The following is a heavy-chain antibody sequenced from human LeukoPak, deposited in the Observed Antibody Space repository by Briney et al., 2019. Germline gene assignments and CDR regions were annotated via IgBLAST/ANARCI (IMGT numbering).Heavy chain of an antibody. CDR1: GFMFNSYW. CDR3: ARDWNYYDNSGFYGEY. CDR2: ITQDGSQT. Sequence: GGSLRLSCAASGFMFNSYWMSWVRQAPGKGLEWVANITQDGSQTYYVDSVKGRFTISRDNAKKSLYLQMNSLRAEDTAVYYCARDWNYYDNSGFYGEYWGQGTLVTVSS. D-gene: IGHD3-22*01. J-gene: IGHJ4*02. V-gene: IGHV3-7*04.